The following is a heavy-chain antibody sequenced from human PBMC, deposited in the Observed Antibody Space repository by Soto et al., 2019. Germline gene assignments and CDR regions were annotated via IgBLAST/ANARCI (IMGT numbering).Heavy chain of an antibody. Sequence: VGSLRLSCAASGFTFSSYAMSWVRQARGKGLEWVSAISGSGGSTYYADSVKGRFTISRDNSKNTLYLQMNSLRAEATAVYYCAKKKTQRRVSAMFFPLPFGPWGQGTLVTVSS. CDR3: AKKKTQRRVSAMFFPLPFGP. V-gene: IGHV3-23*01. J-gene: IGHJ5*02. D-gene: IGHD6-25*01. CDR2: ISGSGGST. CDR1: GFTFSSYA.